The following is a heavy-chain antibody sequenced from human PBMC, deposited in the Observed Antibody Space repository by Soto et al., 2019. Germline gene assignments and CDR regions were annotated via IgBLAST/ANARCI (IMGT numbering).Heavy chain of an antibody. Sequence: SLRLSCAASGFTFSSYAMHWVRQAPGKGLEWVAVISYDGSNKYYADSVKGRFTISRDNSKNTLYLQMNSLRAEDTAVYYCARPRKAGTTESYYFDYWGQGTLVTVSS. CDR2: ISYDGSNK. CDR3: ARPRKAGTTESYYFDY. D-gene: IGHD1-7*01. CDR1: GFTFSSYA. J-gene: IGHJ4*02. V-gene: IGHV3-30-3*01.